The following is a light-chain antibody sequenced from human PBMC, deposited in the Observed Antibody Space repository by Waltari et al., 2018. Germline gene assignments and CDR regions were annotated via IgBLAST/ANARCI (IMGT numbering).Light chain of an antibody. V-gene: IGKV3-15*01. CDR2: GAS. CDR1: QSVSSN. J-gene: IGKJ2*01. Sequence: DTVMTQSPATLSVSPGERATLSCRASQSVSSNLAWYQQKPGQAPRLFIYGASIRATGIPARFSGSVAGTEFTLTINSLQSDDFAVFYCQQDHNWPPTFGQGTKLEI. CDR3: QQDHNWPPT.